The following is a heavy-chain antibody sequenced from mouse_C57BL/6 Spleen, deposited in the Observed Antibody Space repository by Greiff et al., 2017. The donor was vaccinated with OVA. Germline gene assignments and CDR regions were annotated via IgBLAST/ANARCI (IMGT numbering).Heavy chain of an antibody. J-gene: IGHJ3*01. Sequence: DVTLVESGGGLVQPKGSLKLSCAASGFSFNTYAMNWVRQAPGKGLEWVARIRSKSNNYATYYADSVKDRFTISRDDSESMLYLQINNLKTEDTAMYYCVRPREYAWFAYWGQGTLVTVSA. D-gene: IGHD5-2*01. CDR2: IRSKSNNYAT. V-gene: IGHV10-1*01. CDR3: VRPREYAWFAY. CDR1: GFSFNTYA.